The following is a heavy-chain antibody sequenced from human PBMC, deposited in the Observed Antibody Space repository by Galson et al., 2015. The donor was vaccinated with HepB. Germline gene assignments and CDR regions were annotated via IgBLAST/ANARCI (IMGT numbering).Heavy chain of an antibody. V-gene: IGHV1-69*13. CDR3: ARVNPAQATHYNGALDS. J-gene: IGHJ4*02. CDR1: GGTFSTFT. D-gene: IGHD3-10*01. Sequence: SVKVSCKASGGTFSTFTLIWVRQAPGQGLEWMGRIIPLVGTAIYAQRFQGRVTITADESTSTAYMELSRLRSEDTAVYYCARVNPAQATHYNGALDSWGQGTLVTVSS. CDR2: IIPLVGTA.